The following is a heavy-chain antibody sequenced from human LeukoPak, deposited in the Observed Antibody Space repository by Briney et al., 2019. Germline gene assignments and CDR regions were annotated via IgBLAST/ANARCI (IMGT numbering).Heavy chain of an antibody. CDR2: ISSDSRDI. Sequence: PGGSLRLSCAASGFSFSSYIMNWVRQAPGKGLEWVSSISSDSRDIYNADSVKGRFTISRDNAKNSLYLQMNSLRAEDTAVYYCARDGGPYSGRYIAYWGQGTLVTVSS. CDR3: ARDGGPYSGRYIAY. D-gene: IGHD1-26*01. V-gene: IGHV3-21*01. CDR1: GFSFSSYI. J-gene: IGHJ4*02.